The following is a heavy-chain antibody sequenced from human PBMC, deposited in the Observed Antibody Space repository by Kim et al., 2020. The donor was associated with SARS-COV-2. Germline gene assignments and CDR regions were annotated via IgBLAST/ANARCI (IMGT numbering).Heavy chain of an antibody. V-gene: IGHV3-30*02. J-gene: IGHJ4*02. Sequence: RFTISRDKSKNTLYLQMNSLRAEDTAVYYCAKDTGLVTTVTTLPRYYFDYWGQGTLVTVSS. CDR3: AKDTGLVTTVTTLPRYYFDY. D-gene: IGHD4-17*01.